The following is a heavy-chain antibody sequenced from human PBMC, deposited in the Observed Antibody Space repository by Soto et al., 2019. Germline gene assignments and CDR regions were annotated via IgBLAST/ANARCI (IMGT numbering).Heavy chain of an antibody. CDR3: AREGGRDGYNFDPAFDI. V-gene: IGHV4-59*01. CDR2: IYYSGST. CDR1: GGSISSYY. D-gene: IGHD5-12*01. Sequence: KPSETLSLTCTVSGGSISSYYWSWIRQPPGKGLEWIGYIYYSGSTNYNPSLKSRVTISVDTSKNQFSLKLSSVTAADTAVYYCAREGGRDGYNFDPAFDIWGQGTMVTVSS. J-gene: IGHJ3*02.